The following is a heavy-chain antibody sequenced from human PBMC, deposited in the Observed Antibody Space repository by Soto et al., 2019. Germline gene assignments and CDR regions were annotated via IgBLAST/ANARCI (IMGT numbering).Heavy chain of an antibody. CDR3: ARGRAGIEVARFED. Sequence: SQTLSLTCAISGDSVSNNGAAWNWIRQSPSRGLEWLGRTYYRTRWYDDYAVSVRSRVTINPDTSKNQFSLQLNSVTPDDTAVYFCARGRAGIEVARFEDWGQGILVTVSS. CDR2: TYYRTRWYD. J-gene: IGHJ4*02. V-gene: IGHV6-1*01. D-gene: IGHD6-19*01. CDR1: GDSVSNNGAA.